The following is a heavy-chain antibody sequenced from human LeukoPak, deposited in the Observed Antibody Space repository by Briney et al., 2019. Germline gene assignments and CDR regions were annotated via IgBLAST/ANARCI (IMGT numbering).Heavy chain of an antibody. Sequence: SETLSLTCTVSGASITGYYWTWIRQSPGKRPEWLAYARYTGSTNYNPSLKSRLTILVDKSENQFSLRLTSVAAADTAVYYCARHVAPDMDYFDYWGPGNLVTVSP. CDR3: ARHVAPDMDYFDY. D-gene: IGHD2-15*01. CDR2: ARYTGST. J-gene: IGHJ4*02. CDR1: GASITGYY. V-gene: IGHV4-59*08.